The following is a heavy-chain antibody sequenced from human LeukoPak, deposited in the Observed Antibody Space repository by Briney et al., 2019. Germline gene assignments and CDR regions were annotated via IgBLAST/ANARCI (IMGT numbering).Heavy chain of an antibody. V-gene: IGHV1-24*01. CDR3: ARAPPYIVATTGYFDY. Sequence: ASVKVSCKVSGYTLTELSMHWVRQAPGKGLEWMGGFDPEDGETIYAQKFQGRVTMTRDTSISTAYMELSRLRSDDTAVYYCARAPPYIVATTGYFDYWGQGTLVTVSS. D-gene: IGHD5-12*01. CDR1: GYTLTELS. J-gene: IGHJ4*02. CDR2: FDPEDGET.